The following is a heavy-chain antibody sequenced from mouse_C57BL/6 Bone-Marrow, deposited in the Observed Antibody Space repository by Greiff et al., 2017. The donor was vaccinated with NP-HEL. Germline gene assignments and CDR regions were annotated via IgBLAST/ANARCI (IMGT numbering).Heavy chain of an antibody. CDR2: IYPGSGST. D-gene: IGHD2-4*01. CDR1: GYTFTSYW. J-gene: IGHJ4*01. V-gene: IGHV1-55*01. Sequence: QVQLQQPGAELVKPGASVKMSCKASGYTFTSYWITWVKQRPGQGLEWIGDIYPGSGSTNYNEKFKSKATLTVDTSSSTAYMQLSSLTSEDSAVYYCARSGYDYPYYAMDYWGQGTSVNVSS. CDR3: ARSGYDYPYYAMDY.